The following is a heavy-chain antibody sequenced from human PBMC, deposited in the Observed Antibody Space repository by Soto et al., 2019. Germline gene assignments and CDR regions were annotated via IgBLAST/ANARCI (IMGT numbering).Heavy chain of an antibody. Sequence: ASVKVSCKVSGYTLTELSMHWVRQAPGKGLEWMGGFDPEDGETIYAQKFQGRVTMTEDTSTDTAYMELSSLRSEDTAVYYCATEGIAARRDYYYGMDAWGQGTTVTVSS. CDR3: ATEGIAARRDYYYGMDA. CDR1: GYTLTELS. J-gene: IGHJ6*02. CDR2: FDPEDGET. V-gene: IGHV1-24*01. D-gene: IGHD6-6*01.